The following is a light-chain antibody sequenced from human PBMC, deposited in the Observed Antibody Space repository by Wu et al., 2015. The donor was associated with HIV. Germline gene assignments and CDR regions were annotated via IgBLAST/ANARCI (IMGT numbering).Light chain of an antibody. CDR2: GAS. Sequence: EIVLTQSPGTLSLSPGERVTLSCRASQSVSSNYLAWYQQKPGQAPRLLIYGASSRATGIPDRFSGSGSGTDFTLTISRLEPEDFAVYYCQQYGSSPWTFGQRTKVEIK. J-gene: IGKJ1*01. V-gene: IGKV3-20*01. CDR1: QSVSSNY. CDR3: QQYGSSPWT.